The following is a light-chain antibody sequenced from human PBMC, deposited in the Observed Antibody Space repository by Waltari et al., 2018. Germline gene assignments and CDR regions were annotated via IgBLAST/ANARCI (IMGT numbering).Light chain of an antibody. CDR2: GAS. Sequence: EMVMTQSPATLSVSPGETATLSCRASQNLASNLAWYQQKPGQSPRLLIYGASTRASGAPARFSGTGSGTEFTLAISSIQSEDLAVYYCQHYNSWPPEYTFGQGTKLEIK. CDR1: QNLASN. CDR3: QHYNSWPPEYT. V-gene: IGKV3-15*01. J-gene: IGKJ2*01.